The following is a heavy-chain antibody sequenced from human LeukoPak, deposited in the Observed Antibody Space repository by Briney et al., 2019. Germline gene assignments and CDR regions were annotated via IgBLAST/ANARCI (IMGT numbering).Heavy chain of an antibody. D-gene: IGHD3-10*01. J-gene: IGHJ6*02. V-gene: IGHV3-30*18. CDR2: ISYDGSNK. CDR3: AKDRITMVRGVILYYYGMDV. Sequence: PGGSLRLSCAASGFTFSSYGMHWVRQAPGKGLEWVAVISYDGSNKYYADPVKGRFTISRDNSKNTLYLQMNSLRAEDTAVYYCAKDRITMVRGVILYYYGMDVWGQGTTVTVSS. CDR1: GFTFSSYG.